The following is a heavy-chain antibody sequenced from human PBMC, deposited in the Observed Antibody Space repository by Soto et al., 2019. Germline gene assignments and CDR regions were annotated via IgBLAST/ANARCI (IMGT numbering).Heavy chain of an antibody. D-gene: IGHD6-19*01. V-gene: IGHV3-23*01. CDR3: AKTTDGWFSAFEI. Sequence: EVQLLESGGGLVQPGGSLRLSCAASGFVFSSYAMSWVRQAPGKGLEWVSAISGSGTTAYYADSVKGRFIFSRDNPKNTMYLQMNSLRADDTAVYFCAKTTDGWFSAFEIWGQGTVVTVSS. CDR2: ISGSGTTA. J-gene: IGHJ3*02. CDR1: GFVFSSYA.